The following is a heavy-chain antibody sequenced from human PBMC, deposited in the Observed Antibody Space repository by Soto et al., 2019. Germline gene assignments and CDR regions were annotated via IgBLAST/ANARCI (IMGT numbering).Heavy chain of an antibody. J-gene: IGHJ5*02. V-gene: IGHV1-8*01. CDR3: ARGRPLRDIVLVPAAISWFDP. D-gene: IGHD2-2*02. Sequence: QVQLVQSGAEVKKPGASVKVSCKASGYTFTSYDINWVRQATGQGLEWMGWMNPNSGNTGYAQKFQGRVTMTRNTSISTAYMGLSDLRSEDTAVYYCARGRPLRDIVLVPAAISWFDPWGQGTLVTVSS. CDR2: MNPNSGNT. CDR1: GYTFTSYD.